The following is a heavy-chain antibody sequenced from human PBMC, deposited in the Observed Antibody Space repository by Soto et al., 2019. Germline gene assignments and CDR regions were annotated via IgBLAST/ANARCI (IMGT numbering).Heavy chain of an antibody. CDR3: ARHRDSGSYFEEGGFDY. D-gene: IGHD1-26*01. Sequence: XSVKVSFKASGYTFTSYDINWVREATVQGLEWMGWMNPNSGNTGYAQKFQGHVTISADKSISTAYLQWSRLKASDTAMYYCARHRDSGSYFEEGGFDYWGQGTLVTVSS. V-gene: IGHV1-8*01. J-gene: IGHJ4*02. CDR2: MNPNSGNT. CDR1: GYTFTSYD.